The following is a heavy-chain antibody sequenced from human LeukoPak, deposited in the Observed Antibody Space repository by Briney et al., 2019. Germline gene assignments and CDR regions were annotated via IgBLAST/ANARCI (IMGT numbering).Heavy chain of an antibody. CDR3: ARGMDV. J-gene: IGHJ6*02. CDR1: GFTFSNYW. Sequence: GGSLRLSCAASGFTFSNYWMSWVRQAPGKGPEWMGNIKEDGSETYYVDSVKGRFTISRDNAKNSLYLRMSSLRAEDTALYYCARGMDVWGQGTTVTVSS. CDR2: IKEDGSET. V-gene: IGHV3-7*03.